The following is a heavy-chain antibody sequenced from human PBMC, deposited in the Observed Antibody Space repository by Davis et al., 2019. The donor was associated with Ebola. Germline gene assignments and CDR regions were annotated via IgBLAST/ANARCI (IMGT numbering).Heavy chain of an antibody. Sequence: ASVKVSCKTSGYTFTTYDINWVRQATGQGLEWMGWMNPNSGNTDSTHKFQGRLTMTKNISIGTAYMELSTLTSEDTAVYYCARRVYSRSGFDSWGQGTLVTVSS. CDR3: ARRVYSRSGFDS. CDR2: MNPNSGNT. J-gene: IGHJ4*02. V-gene: IGHV1-8*01. CDR1: GYTFTTYD. D-gene: IGHD2-8*01.